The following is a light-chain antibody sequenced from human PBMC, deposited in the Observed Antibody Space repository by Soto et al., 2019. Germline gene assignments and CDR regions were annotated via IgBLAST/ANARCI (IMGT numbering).Light chain of an antibody. CDR2: RNN. CDR3: EACDYSLSGHV. Sequence: QSVLTQPPSASGTPGQRVTIYCSGSSSNIGSNYVYWYQQLPGTAPKLRIYRNNQRPSGVPDRFSGSKSGTSASLAISGLRSEDEADYYCEACDYSLSGHVFGTGTKVTVL. CDR1: SSNIGSNY. J-gene: IGLJ1*01. V-gene: IGLV1-47*01.